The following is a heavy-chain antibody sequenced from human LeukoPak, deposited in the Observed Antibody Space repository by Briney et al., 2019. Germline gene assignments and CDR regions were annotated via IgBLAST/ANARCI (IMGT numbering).Heavy chain of an antibody. J-gene: IGHJ4*02. V-gene: IGHV3-74*01. CDR1: GFIFSSYW. Sequence: GGSLRLSCAASGFIFSSYWMHWVRQAPGKGLVWVSRINSDGSSISYADSVKGRFTISRDNAKNKLYLQMNSLRVEDTAVYYCVRDGYCSRGTCYGKDYWGQGTLVTVSS. CDR3: VRDGYCSRGTCYGKDY. D-gene: IGHD2-2*03. CDR2: INSDGSSI.